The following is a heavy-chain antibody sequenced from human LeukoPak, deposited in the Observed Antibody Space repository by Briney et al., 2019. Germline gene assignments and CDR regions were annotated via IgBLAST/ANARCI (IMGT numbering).Heavy chain of an antibody. V-gene: IGHV4-4*02. CDR2: IYHSGST. CDR3: ARVMLRRRKIAVAGPFDY. J-gene: IGHJ4*02. D-gene: IGHD6-19*01. CDR1: GGSISSSNW. Sequence: SGTLSLTCAVSGGSISSSNWWSWVRQPPGKGLEWIGEIYHSGSTNYNPSLKSRVTISVDKSKNQFSLKLSSVTAADTAVYYCARVMLRRRKIAVAGPFDYWGQGTLVTVSS.